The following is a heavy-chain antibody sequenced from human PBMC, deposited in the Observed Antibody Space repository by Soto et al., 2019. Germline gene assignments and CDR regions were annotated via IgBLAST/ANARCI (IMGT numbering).Heavy chain of an antibody. CDR1: GGSFSGYY. CDR3: ARGAPYSSSSPFDY. D-gene: IGHD6-6*01. Sequence: SETLSLTCAVYGGSFSGYYWSWIRQPPGKGLEWIGEINHSGSTNYNPSLKSRVTISVDTSKNQFSLKLSSVTAADTAVYYCARGAPYSSSSPFDYWGQGTLVTVSS. J-gene: IGHJ4*02. V-gene: IGHV4-34*01. CDR2: INHSGST.